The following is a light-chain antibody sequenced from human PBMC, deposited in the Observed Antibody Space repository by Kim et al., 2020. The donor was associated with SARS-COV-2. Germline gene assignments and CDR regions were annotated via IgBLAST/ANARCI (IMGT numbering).Light chain of an antibody. CDR2: AAS. CDR3: QQSNNFPIT. CDR1: QGIASW. J-gene: IGKJ5*01. V-gene: IGKV1-12*01. Sequence: DVLMTQSPSSVSASIGARVTITCRASQGIASWLAWYQQKPGKAPKLLIYAASGLQDGVPSRFSGSGSGTDFTLTISSLQPEDFATYYCQQSNNFPITFGQGTRLEIK.